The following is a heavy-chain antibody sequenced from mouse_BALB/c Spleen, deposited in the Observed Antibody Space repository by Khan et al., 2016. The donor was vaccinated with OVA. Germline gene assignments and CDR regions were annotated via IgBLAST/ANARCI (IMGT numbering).Heavy chain of an antibody. Sequence: VRLQQSGTVLARPGASVKMSCKASGYTFTSYWMHWVKQRPGQGLEWIGDIYPGNTDTNYNQKFKGKAKLTAVTSTSTAYMELCSLTNEDSAVYYCTRRNWDVAWFAYWGQGTLVTVSA. CDR2: IYPGNTDT. V-gene: IGHV1-5*01. CDR3: TRRNWDVAWFAY. CDR1: GYTFTSYW. J-gene: IGHJ3*01. D-gene: IGHD4-1*01.